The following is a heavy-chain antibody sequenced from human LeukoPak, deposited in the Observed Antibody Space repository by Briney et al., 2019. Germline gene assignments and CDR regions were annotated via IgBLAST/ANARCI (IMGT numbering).Heavy chain of an antibody. Sequence: PGGSLRLSCAASGFTFSNYNINWVRQAPGKGLEWVSSISSSTTYIYYADSVKGRFTISRDNTKNSLYLQMNSLRAEDTAVYYCAKDPGYDFWTKGEYYFDYWGQGTLVTVSS. CDR3: AKDPGYDFWTKGEYYFDY. CDR1: GFTFSNYN. D-gene: IGHD3-3*01. CDR2: ISSSTTYI. J-gene: IGHJ4*02. V-gene: IGHV3-21*01.